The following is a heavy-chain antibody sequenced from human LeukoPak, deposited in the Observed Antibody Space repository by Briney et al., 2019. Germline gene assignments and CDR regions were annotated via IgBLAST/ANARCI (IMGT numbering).Heavy chain of an antibody. D-gene: IGHD5-12*01. V-gene: IGHV3-30*03. J-gene: IGHJ4*02. Sequence: GGSLRFSCAASGFTFSSYGMHWVRQAPGKGLEWVAVISYDGSNKYYADSVKGRFTISRDNSKNTLYLQMNSLRAEDTAVYYCARGGYGKTRYFDYWGQGTLVTVSS. CDR2: ISYDGSNK. CDR1: GFTFSSYG. CDR3: ARGGYGKTRYFDY.